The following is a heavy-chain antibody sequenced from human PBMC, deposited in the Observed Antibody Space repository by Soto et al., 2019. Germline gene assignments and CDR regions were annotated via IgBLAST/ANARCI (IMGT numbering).Heavy chain of an antibody. CDR3: ARVRYNWNYAGFDY. CDR1: GGSISSGDYY. J-gene: IGHJ4*02. D-gene: IGHD1-7*01. CDR2: IYYSGST. V-gene: IGHV4-30-4*01. Sequence: TLSLTCTVSGGSISSGDYYWSWIRQPPGKGLEWIGYIYYSGSTYYNPSLKSRVTISVDTSKNQFSLKLSSVTAADTAVYYCARVRYNWNYAGFDYWGQGTLVTVS.